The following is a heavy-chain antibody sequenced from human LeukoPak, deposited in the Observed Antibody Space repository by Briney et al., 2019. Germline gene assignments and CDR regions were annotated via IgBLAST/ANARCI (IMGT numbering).Heavy chain of an antibody. J-gene: IGHJ5*02. Sequence: PSETLSLTCTVSGGSISSSSYYWGWIRQPPGKGLEWIGSIYYSGSTYYNPSLKSRVTISVDTSKNQFSLKLSSVTAADTAVYYCARDGPSIVGATTMGFDPWGQGTLVTVSS. CDR1: GGSISSSSYY. CDR2: IYYSGST. D-gene: IGHD1-26*01. V-gene: IGHV4-39*07. CDR3: ARDGPSIVGATTMGFDP.